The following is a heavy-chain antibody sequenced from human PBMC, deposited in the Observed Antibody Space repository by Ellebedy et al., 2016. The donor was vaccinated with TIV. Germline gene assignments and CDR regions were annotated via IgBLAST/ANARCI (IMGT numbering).Heavy chain of an antibody. V-gene: IGHV3-7*01. CDR3: ARGDYYDASGYYIDAFDI. J-gene: IGHJ3*02. D-gene: IGHD3-22*01. CDR1: GFTFSTYW. Sequence: PGGSLRLSCAASGFTFSTYWMSWVRQAPGKGLEWVANIKQDGSEGYYVDSVKGRFTISRDNAKNSLYLQMNSLRAEDTAVYYCARGDYYDASGYYIDAFDIWGQGTMVTVSS. CDR2: IKQDGSEG.